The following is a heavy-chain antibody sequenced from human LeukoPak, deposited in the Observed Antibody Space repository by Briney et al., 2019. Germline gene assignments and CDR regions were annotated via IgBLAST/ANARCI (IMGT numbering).Heavy chain of an antibody. CDR2: ISGSGGST. D-gene: IGHD3-10*01. Sequence: GGSLRLSCAASGFTFSSYAMSWVRQAPGKGLEWVSAISGSGGSTYYADSVKGRFTISRDNSKNTLYLQMNSLRAEDTAVFYCAKCDGSGSYLPLDYWGQGTLVTVSS. J-gene: IGHJ4*02. CDR3: AKCDGSGSYLPLDY. CDR1: GFTFSSYA. V-gene: IGHV3-23*01.